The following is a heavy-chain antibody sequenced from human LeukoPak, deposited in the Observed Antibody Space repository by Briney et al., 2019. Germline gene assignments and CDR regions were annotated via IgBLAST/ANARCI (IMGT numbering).Heavy chain of an antibody. CDR2: ISGSGTNT. CDR3: AKSPHYRVTAIIYYFDN. J-gene: IGHJ4*02. D-gene: IGHD3-16*02. Sequence: GGSLRLSCAASGFTFSSFAMSWVRQAPGKGLEWVSGISGSGTNTYYADSVEGRFTISRDNSKTTLYLQMNSLRAEDTAVYYCAKSPHYRVTAIIYYFDNWGQGTLVTVSP. V-gene: IGHV3-23*01. CDR1: GFTFSSFA.